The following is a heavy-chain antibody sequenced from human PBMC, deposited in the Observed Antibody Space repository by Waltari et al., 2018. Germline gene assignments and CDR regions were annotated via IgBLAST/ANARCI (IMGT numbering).Heavy chain of an antibody. CDR2: ISSSSNDI. J-gene: IGHJ4*02. CDR3: ARDFTSWGFDY. Sequence: EVQLVESGGGLVKPGGSLRLSCAASGFTFSSYSMNWVRQGPGKGLGWVASISSSSNDIYYADSVKGRFTIFRDNAKHSLFLQMNSLRAEDTAVYYCARDFTSWGFDYWGQGTLVTVSS. V-gene: IGHV3-21*01. CDR1: GFTFSSYS. D-gene: IGHD2-2*01.